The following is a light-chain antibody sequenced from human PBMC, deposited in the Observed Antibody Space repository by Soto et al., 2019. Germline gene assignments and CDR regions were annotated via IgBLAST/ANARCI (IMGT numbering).Light chain of an antibody. V-gene: IGKV1-9*01. CDR1: QDIAIY. J-gene: IGKJ5*01. CDR2: AAS. Sequence: IQLTQTPSSLSASVGDRVTITCRASQDIAIYLAWYQQKPGYAPKLLIYAASSLESGVPSRFSGSGSGTHFILTINGLQPEDFATYYCQQLNTIPITFGQGTQLGI. CDR3: QQLNTIPIT.